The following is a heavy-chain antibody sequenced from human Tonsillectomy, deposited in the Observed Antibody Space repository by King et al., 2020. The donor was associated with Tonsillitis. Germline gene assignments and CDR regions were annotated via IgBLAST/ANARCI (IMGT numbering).Heavy chain of an antibody. CDR3: TTELGYCSGGSCYPNDY. CDR2: IKSKTDGGTT. D-gene: IGHD2-15*01. CDR1: GFTFSNAW. V-gene: IGHV3-15*01. Sequence: VQLVESGGGLVKPGGSLRLSCAASGFTFSNAWMSWVRQAPGKGLEWVGRIKSKTDGGTTDYAAPVKGRFTISRDHSKNTLYLQMNSLKTEDTAVYYCTTELGYCSGGSCYPNDYWGQGTLVTVSS. J-gene: IGHJ4*02.